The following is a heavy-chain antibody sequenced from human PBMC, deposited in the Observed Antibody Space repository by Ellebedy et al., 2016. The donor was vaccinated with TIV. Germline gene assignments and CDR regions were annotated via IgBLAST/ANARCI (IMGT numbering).Heavy chain of an antibody. J-gene: IGHJ3*02. D-gene: IGHD2/OR15-2a*01. Sequence: GESLKISCQGSGYTFTSYWIGWVRQKPGKGLEWVGLIYPGDSKTRYSPSFQGQVTISADKSTSTAFLQWSSLKASDTAMYYCARVEGYFYTFDIWGQGTMVAVSS. CDR3: ARVEGYFYTFDI. CDR2: IYPGDSKT. V-gene: IGHV5-51*01. CDR1: GYTFTSYW.